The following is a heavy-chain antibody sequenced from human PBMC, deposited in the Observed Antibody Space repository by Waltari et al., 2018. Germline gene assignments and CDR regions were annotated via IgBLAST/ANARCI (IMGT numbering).Heavy chain of an antibody. V-gene: IGHV4-59*01. D-gene: IGHD2-2*01. Sequence: QVQLQESGPGLVKPSETLSLTCTVSGGSISSYYWAWIRQPPGKGLDWIGYIYYSGTTNYAPSLKSRVTISVDTSKNQFSLKLGSVTAADTAVYYCARGLGYCSSNRCFDAFDIWGQGTMVTVSS. CDR1: GGSISSYY. CDR2: IYYSGTT. CDR3: ARGLGYCSSNRCFDAFDI. J-gene: IGHJ3*02.